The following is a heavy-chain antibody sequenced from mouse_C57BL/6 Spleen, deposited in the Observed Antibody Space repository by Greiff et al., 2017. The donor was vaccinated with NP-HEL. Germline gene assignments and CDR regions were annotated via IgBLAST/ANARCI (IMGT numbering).Heavy chain of an antibody. CDR2: ISYSGST. D-gene: IGHD1-1*01. CDR3: ARYEIYYGSSYGYFDV. CDR1: GYSITSDY. Sequence: EVKLVESGPGLAKPSQTLSLTCSVTGYSITSDYWNWIRKFPGNKLEYMGYISYSGSTYSNPSLKSRISITRDTSKNQYYLQLNSVTTEDTATYYCARYEIYYGSSYGYFDVWGTGTTVTVSS. J-gene: IGHJ1*03. V-gene: IGHV3-8*01.